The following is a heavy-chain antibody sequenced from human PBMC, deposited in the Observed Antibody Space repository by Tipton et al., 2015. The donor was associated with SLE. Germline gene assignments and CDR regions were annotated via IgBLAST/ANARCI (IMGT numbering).Heavy chain of an antibody. J-gene: IGHJ4*02. V-gene: IGHV4-39*07. D-gene: IGHD3-16*01. Sequence: TLSLTYTVSGGSISSGSHYWGWIRQPPGKGLEWIANIYYSGNTYYNPSLKSRVSISVDTSRNQVSLKLNSVTAADTAVYYCATRPPRGGRGDEYFDYWGPGTLVTVSS. CDR3: ATRPPRGGRGDEYFDY. CDR2: IYYSGNT. CDR1: GGSISSGSHY.